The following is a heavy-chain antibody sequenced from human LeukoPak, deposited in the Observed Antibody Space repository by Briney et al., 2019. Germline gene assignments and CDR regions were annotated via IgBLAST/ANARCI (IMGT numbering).Heavy chain of an antibody. V-gene: IGHV3-30-3*01. CDR2: IATDGGER. J-gene: IGHJ4*02. CDR3: ARARGDSSPASRYFDY. D-gene: IGHD5-18*01. Sequence: TGGSLRLSCAGSGFSFSYYVMHWVRQAPGKGLEWVALIATDGGERYYADSVKGRFTISRDNPKNTLYVQMNSLRPEDTAIYYCARARGDSSPASRYFDYWGQGAPVTVSS. CDR1: GFSFSYYV.